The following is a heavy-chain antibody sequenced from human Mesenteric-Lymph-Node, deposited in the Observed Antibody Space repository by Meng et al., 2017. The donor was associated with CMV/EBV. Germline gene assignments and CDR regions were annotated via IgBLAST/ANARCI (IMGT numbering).Heavy chain of an antibody. D-gene: IGHD1-26*01. J-gene: IGHJ4*02. V-gene: IGHV3-53*01. Sequence: SCAASGFTVSNNYMNWVRQAPGKGLEWVSIIYSGGSTYYADSVKGRFTISRDNAKNTLYLQMNSLRAEDTAVYYCARERPGSSAQWDWGQGTLVTVSS. CDR2: IYSGGST. CDR1: GFTVSNNY. CDR3: ARERPGSSAQWD.